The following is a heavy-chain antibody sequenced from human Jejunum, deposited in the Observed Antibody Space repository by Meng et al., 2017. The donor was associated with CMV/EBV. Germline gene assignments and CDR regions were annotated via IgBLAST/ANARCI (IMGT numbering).Heavy chain of an antibody. CDR1: GFRFSRSG. CDR3: AKDKGKKYFDL. V-gene: IGHV3-30*02. J-gene: IGHJ2*01. Sequence: LSCLLSGFRFSRSGMHWVPPAPGKGLEWVSFMEPEDNNKHYPDSLKGRFTVSRDNSKDTLFLQMNSLRPEDTAVSYCAKDKGKKYFDLWGRGTLVTVSS. CDR2: MEPEDNNK.